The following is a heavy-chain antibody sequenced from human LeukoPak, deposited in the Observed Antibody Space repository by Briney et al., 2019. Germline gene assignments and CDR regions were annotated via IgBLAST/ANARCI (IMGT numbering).Heavy chain of an antibody. CDR1: GGSISSYY. V-gene: IGHV4-4*09. Sequence: SETLSLTCTVSGGSISSYYWSWIRQPPGKGLEWIGHIYTSGSTNYNPSLKSRVTISVDTSKNQFSLKLSSVTAADTAVYYCARLGGDWDYFDYWGQGTLVTVSS. CDR3: ARLGGDWDYFDY. D-gene: IGHD2-21*02. J-gene: IGHJ4*02. CDR2: IYTSGST.